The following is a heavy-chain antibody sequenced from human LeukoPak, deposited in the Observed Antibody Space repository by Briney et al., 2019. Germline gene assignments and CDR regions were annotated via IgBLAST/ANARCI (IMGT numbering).Heavy chain of an antibody. CDR1: GFTFSSYW. D-gene: IGHD4-17*01. CDR2: IKQDGSEK. CDR3: ASSDYGGAEYFQH. Sequence: PGGSLRLSCAASGFTFSSYWMSWVRQAPGKGLEWVANIKQDGSEKYYVDSVKGRFTISRDNAKNSLYLQMNSLRAEDTAVYYCASSDYGGAEYFQHWGQGTLVTVSS. J-gene: IGHJ1*01. V-gene: IGHV3-7*01.